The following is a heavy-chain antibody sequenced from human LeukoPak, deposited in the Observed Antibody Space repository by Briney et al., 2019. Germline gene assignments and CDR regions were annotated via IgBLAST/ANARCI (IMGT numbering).Heavy chain of an antibody. V-gene: IGHV4-31*03. D-gene: IGHD4-17*01. J-gene: IGHJ4*02. Sequence: SETLSLTCTVSGGSISSGGYYWSWIRQHPGKGLEWIGYIYYSGSTYYNPSLKSRVTISVDTSKNQFSLKLSSVTAADTAVYYCARDVMNYGDYALDYWGQGTLVTVSS. CDR2: IYYSGST. CDR1: GGSISSGGYY. CDR3: ARDVMNYGDYALDY.